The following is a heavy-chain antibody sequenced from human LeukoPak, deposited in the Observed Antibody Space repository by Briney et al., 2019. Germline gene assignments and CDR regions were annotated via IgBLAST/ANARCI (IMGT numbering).Heavy chain of an antibody. CDR2: ISSSGSTI. V-gene: IGHV3-48*03. Sequence: GGSLRLSCAASGFTFSSYEMNWVRQAPGKGLEWVSYISSSGSTIYYADSVQGRFTISRDNAKNSLYLQMNSLRVEDTAIYFCARDRGRGWFDPWGQGTLVIVSS. J-gene: IGHJ5*02. CDR1: GFTFSSYE. CDR3: ARDRGRGWFDP.